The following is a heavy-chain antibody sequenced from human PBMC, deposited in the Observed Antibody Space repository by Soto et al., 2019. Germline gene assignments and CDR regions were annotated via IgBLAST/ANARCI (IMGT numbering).Heavy chain of an antibody. CDR3: GSVFEY. V-gene: IGHV3-74*01. CDR1: GFTFSSYS. J-gene: IGHJ4*02. CDR2: INNDGSGT. Sequence: GGSLRLSCAASGFTFSSYSMHWVRQAPGKGLVWVSCINNDGSGTSYADSVKGRFTISRDNAKNTLYLQMNSLGVEDTAVYYCGSVFEYWGQGTLVTVSS.